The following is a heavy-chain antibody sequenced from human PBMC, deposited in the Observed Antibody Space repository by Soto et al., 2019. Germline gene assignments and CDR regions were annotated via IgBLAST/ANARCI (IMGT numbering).Heavy chain of an antibody. CDR1: GGSISSGGYS. Sequence: QLQLQESGSGLVKPSQTLSLNCGVSGGSISSGGYSWSWIRQPPGNGLEWMGNIYHSGRTDYNPSLERRVTILMDRSKNQFSLKLSSVTAADTAVYYCARGPYCSTNTCYPDPNWFDPWGQGTLVTVSA. CDR3: ARGPYCSTNTCYPDPNWFDP. CDR2: IYHSGRT. J-gene: IGHJ5*02. D-gene: IGHD2-2*01. V-gene: IGHV4-30-2*01.